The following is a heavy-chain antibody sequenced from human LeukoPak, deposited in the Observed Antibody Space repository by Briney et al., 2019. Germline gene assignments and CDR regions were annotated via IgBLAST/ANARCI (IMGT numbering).Heavy chain of an antibody. CDR3: ARAIAAAGNYFDY. J-gene: IGHJ4*02. CDR1: GGSISSFY. V-gene: IGHV4-59*01. CDR2: IYYSGST. D-gene: IGHD6-13*01. Sequence: PSETLSLTCTVSGGSISSFYWSWIRQPPGKGLEWIGYIYYSGSTNYNPSLKSRVTISVDTSKNQSSLKLSSVTAADTAVYYCARAIAAAGNYFDYWGQGTLVTLPS.